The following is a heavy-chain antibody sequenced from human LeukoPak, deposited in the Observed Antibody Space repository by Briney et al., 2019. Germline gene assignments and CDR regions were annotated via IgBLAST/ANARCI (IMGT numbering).Heavy chain of an antibody. CDR1: GYTFTSYY. Sequence: ASVKVSCKASGYTFTSYYMHWVRQAPGQGLEWMGIINPSGGSTSYAQKFQGRVTMTRDTSTSTVYMELSSLRSEDTAVYYCARDLDQADYYDSSGYGXGMDVWGQGTTVTVSS. V-gene: IGHV1-46*01. J-gene: IGHJ6*02. D-gene: IGHD3-22*01. CDR2: INPSGGST. CDR3: ARDLDQADYYDSSGYGXGMDV.